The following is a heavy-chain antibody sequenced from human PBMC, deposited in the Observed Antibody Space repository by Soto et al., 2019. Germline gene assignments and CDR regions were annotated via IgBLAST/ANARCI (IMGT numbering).Heavy chain of an antibody. CDR3: ARDQGIAAHVDY. CDR2: MHPSGST. Sequence: QVQLQESGPGLVKPSETLSLTCTVSGGSISTYYWSWIRQPAGKGLEWIGRMHPSGSTNYNPSLKRRVTVSADTSKNQFSLKVSSLTAADTAVYYCARDQGIAAHVDYWGQGTLVTVSS. J-gene: IGHJ4*02. CDR1: GGSISTYY. V-gene: IGHV4-4*07. D-gene: IGHD6-13*01.